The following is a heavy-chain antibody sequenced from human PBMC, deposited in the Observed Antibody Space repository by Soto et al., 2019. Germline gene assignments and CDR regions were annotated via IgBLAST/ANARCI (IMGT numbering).Heavy chain of an antibody. D-gene: IGHD3-22*01. V-gene: IGHV4-59*08. Sequence: PQKLSHTYTVSGGTITTGDNSVFWQPPGKGLEFIGYIYFAGSTTSNPSLKSRVTISVDTSKNHFSLQLRSVTAADTAVYYCARLGGYYQALDSWGQGTRSPSP. CDR2: IYFAGST. J-gene: IGHJ4*02. CDR3: ARLGGYYQALDS. CDR1: GGTITTGD.